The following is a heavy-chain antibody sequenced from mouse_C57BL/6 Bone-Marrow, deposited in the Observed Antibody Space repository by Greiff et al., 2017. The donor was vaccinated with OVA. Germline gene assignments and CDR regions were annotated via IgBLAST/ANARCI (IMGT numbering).Heavy chain of an antibody. CDR3: ARPGSPYYYAMDY. J-gene: IGHJ4*01. CDR1: GYTFTSYG. Sequence: VQLQESGAELARPGASVKLSCKASGYTFTSYGISWVKQRTGQGLEWIGEIYPRSGNTYYNEKFKGKATLTADKSSSTAYMELRSLTSEDSAVYVWARPGSPYYYAMDYWGQGTSVTVSS. V-gene: IGHV1-81*01. CDR2: IYPRSGNT. D-gene: IGHD1-1*01.